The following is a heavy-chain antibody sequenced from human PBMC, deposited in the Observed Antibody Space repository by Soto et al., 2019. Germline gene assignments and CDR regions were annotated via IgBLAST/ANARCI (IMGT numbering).Heavy chain of an antibody. CDR2: LWSDGIKT. CDR3: ARDLNHWSLLIDH. V-gene: IGHV3-33*01. D-gene: IGHD2-8*02. J-gene: IGHJ4*02. CDR1: GFSPSRYG. Sequence: HPGGSLRLSXTASGFSPSRYGLHWVRQAPGKGLEWVAGLWSDGIKTSYTDSVKGRFTISRDTSKNMLYLQMNSLGAEDTAVYYCARDLNHWSLLIDHWGQGTLVTVSS.